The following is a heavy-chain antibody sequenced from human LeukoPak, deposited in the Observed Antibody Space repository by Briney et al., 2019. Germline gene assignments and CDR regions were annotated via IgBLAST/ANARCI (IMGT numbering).Heavy chain of an antibody. CDR3: ARWRGAGPYFYCGMDV. J-gene: IGHJ6*02. CDR1: GFTFSSYD. CDR2: ISTAGET. Sequence: GGSLRLSCAASGFTFSSYDMHWVRQATGKGREWVSAISTAGETYYASSVKGRFTISRENAENSLYLEMNGLRAGDTAVYYCARWRGAGPYFYCGMDVWGQGTTVTVSS. D-gene: IGHD1-26*01. V-gene: IGHV3-13*04.